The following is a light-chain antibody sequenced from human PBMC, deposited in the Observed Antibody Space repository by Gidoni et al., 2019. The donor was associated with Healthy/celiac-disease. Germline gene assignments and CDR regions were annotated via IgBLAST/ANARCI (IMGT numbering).Light chain of an antibody. Sequence: SALTQPASVSGSPGQPITTSCTGTSSDVGGYNYVSWYQQHPGTAPKLMIYEVSNRPPGVDNRFSGSKSGTTASLTIAGHQAEDEDDYYCSSYTSSSTWVFGGGTKLTVL. CDR1: SSDVGGYNY. V-gene: IGLV2-14*01. CDR3: SSYTSSSTWV. J-gene: IGLJ3*02. CDR2: EVS.